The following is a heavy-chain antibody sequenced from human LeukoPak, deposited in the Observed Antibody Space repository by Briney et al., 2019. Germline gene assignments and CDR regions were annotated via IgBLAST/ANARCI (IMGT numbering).Heavy chain of an antibody. CDR2: ISSSSSYI. J-gene: IGHJ6*02. CDR1: GFTFSSYS. Sequence: PGGSLRLSCAASGFTFSSYSMNWVRQAPGKGLEWVSSISSSSSYIYYADSVKGRFTISRDNAKNSLYLQMNSLRAEDTAVYYCARNILTGYLALYYYGMDVWGQGTTVTVSS. CDR3: ARNILTGYLALYYYGMDV. V-gene: IGHV3-21*01. D-gene: IGHD3-9*01.